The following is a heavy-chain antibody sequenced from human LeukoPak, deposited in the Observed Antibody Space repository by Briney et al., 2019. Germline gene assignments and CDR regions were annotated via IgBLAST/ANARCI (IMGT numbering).Heavy chain of an antibody. CDR3: AKEGFRYYDFWSGYYMHYYYYMDV. CDR1: GFTFSNYA. Sequence: GRSLRLSCAASGFTFSNYAMHWVRQAPGKGLEWVAIISYDGSSKYYADSVKGRFTISRDNSKNTLYLQMNSLRAEDTAVYYCAKEGFRYYDFWSGYYMHYYYYMDVWGKGTTVTVSS. CDR2: ISYDGSSK. J-gene: IGHJ6*03. V-gene: IGHV3-30*18. D-gene: IGHD3-3*01.